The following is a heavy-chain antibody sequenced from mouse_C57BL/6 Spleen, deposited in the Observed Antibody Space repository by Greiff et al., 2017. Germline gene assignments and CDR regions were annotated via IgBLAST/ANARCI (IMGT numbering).Heavy chain of an antibody. Sequence: VQLQQSGPVLVKPGASVKMSCKASGYTFTDYYMNWVKQSHGKSLEWIGVINPYNGGTSYNQKFKGKATLTVDKSSSTAYMELNSLTSEDSAVYYCARGDSNAFDYWGQGTTLTVSS. CDR3: ARGDSNAFDY. V-gene: IGHV1-19*01. CDR2: INPYNGGT. CDR1: GYTFTDYY. D-gene: IGHD2-5*01. J-gene: IGHJ2*01.